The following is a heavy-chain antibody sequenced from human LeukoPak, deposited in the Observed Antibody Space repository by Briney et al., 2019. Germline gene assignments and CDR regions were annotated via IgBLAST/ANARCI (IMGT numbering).Heavy chain of an antibody. CDR3: AKAPRPYCSGGSCPFDY. J-gene: IGHJ4*02. CDR1: GFTFSSYG. Sequence: GRSLRLSCAASGFTFSSYGMHWVRQAPGKGLEWVAVISYDGSNKYYADSVKGRFTISRDNSKNTLYLQMNSLRAEDTAVYYCAKAPRPYCSGGSCPFDYWGQGILVTVSS. CDR2: ISYDGSNK. V-gene: IGHV3-30*18. D-gene: IGHD2-15*01.